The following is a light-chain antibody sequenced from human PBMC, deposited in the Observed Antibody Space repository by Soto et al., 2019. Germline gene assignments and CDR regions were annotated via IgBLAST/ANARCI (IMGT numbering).Light chain of an antibody. Sequence: DVQMTQSPSTLSASIGDTVTITCRASQSIDGWLAWYQQKPGRPPKLLIYRASILENGVPSRFSGRGSGTEFTLTISGLRPDDLATYFCQQYNSYPKTFGEGTKLDI. V-gene: IGKV1-5*03. CDR3: QQYNSYPKT. CDR2: RAS. J-gene: IGKJ2*01. CDR1: QSIDGW.